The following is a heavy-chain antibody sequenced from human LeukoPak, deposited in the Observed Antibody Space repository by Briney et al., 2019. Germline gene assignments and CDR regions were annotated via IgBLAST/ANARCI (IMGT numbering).Heavy chain of an antibody. CDR1: GGSISSYY. CDR2: IYYSGST. Sequence: SETLSLTCTVSGGSISSYYWSWIRQPAGKGLEWIGYIYYSGSTNYNPSLKSRVTISVDTSKNQFSLKLSSVTAADTAVYYCARVRGDYSDFLHFDYWGQGTLVTVSS. D-gene: IGHD4-11*01. J-gene: IGHJ4*02. V-gene: IGHV4-59*01. CDR3: ARVRGDYSDFLHFDY.